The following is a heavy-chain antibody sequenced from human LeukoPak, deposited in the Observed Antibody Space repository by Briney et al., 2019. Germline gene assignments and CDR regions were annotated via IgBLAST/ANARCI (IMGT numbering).Heavy chain of an antibody. Sequence: PGGSLRLSCAASGFTVSSNYMSWVRQAPGKGLEWVANINQDGSEKYYVDSVKGRFTISRDNVRNSLYLQMNSLRAEDTAVYYCARASSSGLDYWGQGTLVTVSS. V-gene: IGHV3-7*04. CDR3: ARASSSGLDY. J-gene: IGHJ4*02. D-gene: IGHD6-19*01. CDR1: GFTVSSNY. CDR2: INQDGSEK.